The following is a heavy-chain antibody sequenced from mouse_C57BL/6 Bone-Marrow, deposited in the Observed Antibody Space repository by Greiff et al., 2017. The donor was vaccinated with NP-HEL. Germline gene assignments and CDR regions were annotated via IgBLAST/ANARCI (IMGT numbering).Heavy chain of an antibody. J-gene: IGHJ4*01. CDR1: GFTFSSYG. V-gene: IGHV5-6*02. CDR3: ARQGTAFYAMDY. Sequence: EVKLAESGGDLVKPGGSLKLSCAASGFTFSSYGMSWVRQTPDKRLEWVATISSGGSYTYYPDSVKGRFTISRDNAKNTLYLQMSSLKSEDTDMYYCARQGTAFYAMDYWGQGTSVTVSS. D-gene: IGHD4-1*01. CDR2: ISSGGSYT.